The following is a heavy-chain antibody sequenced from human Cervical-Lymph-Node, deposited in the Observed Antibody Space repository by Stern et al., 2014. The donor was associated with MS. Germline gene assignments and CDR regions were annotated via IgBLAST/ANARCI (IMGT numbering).Heavy chain of an antibody. J-gene: IGHJ3*02. CDR1: GGSISSGDYS. V-gene: IGHV4-30-2*01. CDR3: ARSSTVTPNAFDI. D-gene: IGHD4-17*01. CDR2: IYHSGST. Sequence: QLQLQESGSGLVKPSQTLSLTCAVSGGSISSGDYSWSWIRQPPGKGLEWIGYIYHSGSTYYHTSLKSRVTISVDRSKNQSPLKLSSVTAADTAVYYCARSSTVTPNAFDIWGQGTMVTVSS.